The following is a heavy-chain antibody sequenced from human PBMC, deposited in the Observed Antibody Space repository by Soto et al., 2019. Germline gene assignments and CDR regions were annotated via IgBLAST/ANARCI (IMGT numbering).Heavy chain of an antibody. CDR2: ISAYNGNT. Sequence: ASVKVSCKASGYTFTSYGISWVRQAPGQGLEWMGWISAYNGNTNYAQKLQGRVTMTTDTSTSTAYMELRSLRSDDTAVYYCARDRSFYSSSGFDYWGQGTLVTVSS. CDR3: ARDRSFYSSSGFDY. J-gene: IGHJ4*02. V-gene: IGHV1-18*01. CDR1: GYTFTSYG. D-gene: IGHD6-13*01.